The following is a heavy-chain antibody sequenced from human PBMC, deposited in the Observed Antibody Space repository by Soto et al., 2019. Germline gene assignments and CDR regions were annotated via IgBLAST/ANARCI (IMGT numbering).Heavy chain of an antibody. CDR3: ARGDATKIIVTTYYGLDV. Sequence: ASVKVSCKASGYTFTSYDINWVRQATGQGLEWMGWMNPNSGNTGYAQKFQGRVTMTRNTSISTAYMELSSLRSEDTAVYYCARGDATKIIVTTYYGLDVWGQGTTVTVSS. J-gene: IGHJ6*02. V-gene: IGHV1-8*01. CDR1: GYTFTSYD. D-gene: IGHD3-22*01. CDR2: MNPNSGNT.